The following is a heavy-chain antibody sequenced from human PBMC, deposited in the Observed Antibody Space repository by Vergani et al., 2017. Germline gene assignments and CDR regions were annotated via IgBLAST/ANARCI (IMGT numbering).Heavy chain of an antibody. Sequence: VQLVESGGGVVQPGRSLRLSCAASGFTFSSYGMHWVRQAPGKGLEWVSSISSSSSYIYYADSVKGRFTISRDNAKNSLYLQMNSLRAEDTAVYYCARDQCSSTSCPYYYYYMDVWGKGTTVTVSS. CDR1: GFTFSSYG. CDR3: ARDQCSSTSCPYYYYYMDV. J-gene: IGHJ6*03. CDR2: ISSSSSYI. D-gene: IGHD2-2*01. V-gene: IGHV3-21*01.